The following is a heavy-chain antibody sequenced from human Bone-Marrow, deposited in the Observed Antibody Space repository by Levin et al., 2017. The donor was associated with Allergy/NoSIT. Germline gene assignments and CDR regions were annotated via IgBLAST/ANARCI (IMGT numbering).Heavy chain of an antibody. D-gene: IGHD3-22*01. CDR2: ISSSGDST. J-gene: IGHJ4*02. Sequence: GESLKISCAASGFTFRHYTMNWVRQAPGKGLEWVSCISSSGDSTYYADSVKGRFTISRDNAKNSLYLQLNRLRDEDTAMYYCARDPARGYYDSSGYSGDHWGQGTLVTVSS. V-gene: IGHV3-48*02. CDR3: ARDPARGYYDSSGYSGDH. CDR1: GFTFRHYT.